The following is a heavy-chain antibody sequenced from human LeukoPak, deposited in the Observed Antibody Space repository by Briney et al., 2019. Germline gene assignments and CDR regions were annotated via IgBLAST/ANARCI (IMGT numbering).Heavy chain of an antibody. V-gene: IGHV3-30*02. Sequence: PGGSLRLSCAASGFTFSSYGMHWVRQAPGKGLEWVAFIRYDGSNKYYADSVKGRFTISRDNSKNTLYLQMNSLRAEDTAVYYCAKDAPNYFDAFDIWGQGTMVTLSS. CDR3: AKDAPNYFDAFDI. J-gene: IGHJ3*02. CDR2: IRYDGSNK. D-gene: IGHD3-10*01. CDR1: GFTFSSYG.